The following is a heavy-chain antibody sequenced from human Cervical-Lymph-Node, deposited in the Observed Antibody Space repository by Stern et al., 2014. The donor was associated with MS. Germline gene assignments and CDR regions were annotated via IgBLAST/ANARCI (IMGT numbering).Heavy chain of an antibody. D-gene: IGHD3-10*01. J-gene: IGHJ5*02. CDR2: NFLNDEK. Sequence: QVHLRESGPVLVKPTETLTLPCTVSGFSLSNARMGVSWIRQTPGKALEWLAHNFLNDEKSYSTSLKSRLIISKDTSKSQVVLIMTNMDPVDTATYYCARISYYSDSGTWVGWFDPWGQGTLGTVAP. CDR3: ARISYYSDSGTWVGWFDP. V-gene: IGHV2-26*01. CDR1: GFSLSNARMG.